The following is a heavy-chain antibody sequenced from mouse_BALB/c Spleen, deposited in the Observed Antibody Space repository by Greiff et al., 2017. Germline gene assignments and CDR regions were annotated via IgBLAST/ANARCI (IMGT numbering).Heavy chain of an antibody. CDR3: ARGPAADYFDY. Sequence: DVKLVESGGGLVQPGGSRKLSCAASGFTFSSFGMHWVRQAPEKGLEWVAYISSGSSTIYYADTVKGRFTISRDNPKNTLFLQMTSLRSEDTAMYYCARGPAADYFDYWGQGTTLTVSS. V-gene: IGHV5-17*02. J-gene: IGHJ2*01. CDR2: ISSGSSTI. CDR1: GFTFSSFG. D-gene: IGHD6-1*01.